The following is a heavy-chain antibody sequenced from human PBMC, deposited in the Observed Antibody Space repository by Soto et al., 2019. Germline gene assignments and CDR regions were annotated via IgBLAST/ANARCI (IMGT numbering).Heavy chain of an antibody. V-gene: IGHV2-26*01. CDR1: GGSISSYYW. Sequence: ETLSLTCTVSGGSISSYYWSWIRQPPGKALEWLAHIFSNDEKSYSTSLKSRLTISKDTSKSQVVLTMTNMDPVDTATYYCARACRDGYNDHVDYWGQGTLVTVSS. CDR3: ARACRDGYNDHVDY. CDR2: IFSNDEK. J-gene: IGHJ4*02. D-gene: IGHD5-12*01.